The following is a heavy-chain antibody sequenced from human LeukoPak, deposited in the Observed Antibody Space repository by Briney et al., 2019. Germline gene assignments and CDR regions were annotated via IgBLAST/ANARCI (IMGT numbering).Heavy chain of an antibody. CDR3: ARAPGYGAAYYFDY. V-gene: IGHV3-30*09. Sequence: GGSLRLSCAAPGFTFSTFAMHWVRQAPGKWLEWVAVVSYDGSYKYYAGSVKGRFAITRDNSKNTLYLQMNSLRAEDTAVYYCARAPGYGAAYYFDYWGQGTLVTVSS. D-gene: IGHD1-1*01. CDR2: VSYDGSYK. J-gene: IGHJ4*02. CDR1: GFTFSTFA.